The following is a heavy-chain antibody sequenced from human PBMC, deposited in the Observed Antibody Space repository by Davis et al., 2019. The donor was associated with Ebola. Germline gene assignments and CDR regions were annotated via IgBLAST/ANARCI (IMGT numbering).Heavy chain of an antibody. CDR2: MNPNSGNT. CDR3: ARGLLGGLVAAAGYYYFDY. CDR1: GYTFTNYG. Sequence: ASVKVSCKASGYTFTNYGFSWVRQAPGQGLEWMGWMNPNSGNTGYAQKFQGRVTMTRNTSISTAYMELSSLRSEDTAVYYCARGLLGGLVAAAGYYYFDYWGQGTLVTVSS. J-gene: IGHJ4*02. D-gene: IGHD6-13*01. V-gene: IGHV1-8*02.